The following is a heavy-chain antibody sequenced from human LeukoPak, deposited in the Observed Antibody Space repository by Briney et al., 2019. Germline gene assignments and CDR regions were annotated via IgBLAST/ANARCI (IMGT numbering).Heavy chain of an antibody. CDR3: EREFYFDY. CDR1: GFTFSSYS. Sequence: GGSLTLSCAASGFTFSSYSMNWVRQAPGEGLEWVSSISSSSVYKYYADSVKGRFTISRDNAKNSLYLQMNSLRAEDAAVYYCEREFYFDYWGQGTLVTVSS. J-gene: IGHJ4*02. CDR2: ISSSSVYK. V-gene: IGHV3-21*01.